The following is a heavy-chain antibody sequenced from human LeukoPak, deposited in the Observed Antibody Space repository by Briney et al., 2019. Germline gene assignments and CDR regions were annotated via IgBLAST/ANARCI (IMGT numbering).Heavy chain of an antibody. CDR2: ISYDGSNK. CDR3: AKPYDSTYYYYYYGMDV. D-gene: IGHD3-22*01. V-gene: IGHV3-30*18. CDR1: GFTFSSYG. J-gene: IGHJ6*02. Sequence: GGSLRLSCAASGFTFSSYGMHWVRQAPGKGPEWVAVISYDGSNKYYADSVKGRFTISRDNSKNTLYLQMNNLRAEDTAVYYCAKPYDSTYYYYYYGMDVWGQGTTVTVSS.